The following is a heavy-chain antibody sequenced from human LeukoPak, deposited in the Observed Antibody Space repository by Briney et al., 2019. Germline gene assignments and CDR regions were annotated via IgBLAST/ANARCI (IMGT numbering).Heavy chain of an antibody. CDR2: INSDGSST. D-gene: IGHD3/OR15-3a*01. CDR3: ARGGRGPDF. Sequence: GALRLSCATSGFTFSTFWMHWVRQAPGKGLVWVSRINSDGSSTNYADSVKGRFIISRDNAKNTLYLQMSGLRVEDTAVYYCARGGRGPDFWGQGTLVTVSS. J-gene: IGHJ4*02. CDR1: GFTFSTFW. V-gene: IGHV3-74*01.